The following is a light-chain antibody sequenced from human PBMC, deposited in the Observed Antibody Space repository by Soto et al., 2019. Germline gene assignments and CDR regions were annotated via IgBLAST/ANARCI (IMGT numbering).Light chain of an antibody. CDR1: QSVSSY. V-gene: IGKV3-11*01. J-gene: IGKJ2*01. Sequence: EIVLTQSPATLSLSPGERATLSCRASQSVSSYLTWYQQKPGQAPRLLIYDASNRATGIPARLSGSGSGTDFALTISSLEPDDFAVYYCQQRSNWPAYTLGQGTKLEIK. CDR3: QQRSNWPAYT. CDR2: DAS.